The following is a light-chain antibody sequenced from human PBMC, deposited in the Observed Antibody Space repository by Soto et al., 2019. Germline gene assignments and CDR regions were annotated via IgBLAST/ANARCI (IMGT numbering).Light chain of an antibody. Sequence: QSVLTQPPSVSGSPGQSVTISCTGTSTDFVSYNRVSWYQQPPGTAPKLIIYEASNRPSGVPDRFSGSKSGNTASLPISGLQAADEADYYCCSFTSSNTHVFGTGTKVTVL. J-gene: IGLJ1*01. CDR2: EAS. CDR1: STDFVSYNR. V-gene: IGLV2-18*02. CDR3: CSFTSSNTHV.